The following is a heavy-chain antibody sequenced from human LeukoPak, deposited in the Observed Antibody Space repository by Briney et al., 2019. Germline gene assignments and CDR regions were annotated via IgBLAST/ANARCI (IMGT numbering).Heavy chain of an antibody. CDR2: ISSSISTK. J-gene: IGHJ3*02. Sequence: PGGSLRLSCAASGFTFSNSAMSWVRQAPGKGLEWVSYISSSISTKYYADSVKGRFTISRDNAKNSLYLQMNSLRDEDTAVYYCARDQYSGHWFYAFDIWGQGTMVTVSS. D-gene: IGHD6-19*01. CDR1: GFTFSNSA. V-gene: IGHV3-48*02. CDR3: ARDQYSGHWFYAFDI.